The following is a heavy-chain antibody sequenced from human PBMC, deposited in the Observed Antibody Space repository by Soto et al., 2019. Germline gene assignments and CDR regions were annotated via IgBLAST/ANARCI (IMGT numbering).Heavy chain of an antibody. CDR1: GFTFSNAW. V-gene: IGHV3-15*01. CDR2: IKSKTDGGTT. CDR3: TTDPSKTGVDY. D-gene: IGHD3-10*01. J-gene: IGHJ4*02. Sequence: EVQLVEYGGGLVKPGGSLRLSCAASGFTFSNAWMSWVRQAPWKGLEWVGRIKSKTDGGTTDYAAPVKGRFTISRDDSKHTLKLQMTSLKTDDPAVYYCTTDPSKTGVDYWGQGTLGTVS.